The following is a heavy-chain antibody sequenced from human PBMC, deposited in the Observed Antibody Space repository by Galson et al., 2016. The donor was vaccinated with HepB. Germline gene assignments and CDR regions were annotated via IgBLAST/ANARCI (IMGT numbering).Heavy chain of an antibody. CDR1: GFSLKTSGMG. V-gene: IGHV2-5*02. D-gene: IGHD1-7*01. Sequence: PALVKPTQTLTLTCTFSGFSLKTSGMGVGWIRQPPGKALEWLALIYWDDDKRYSPSLKSRLTITKDDSKDQVVLTMTNMDPVDTATYYCAHTRYNWNFDQLLVMNNWFDPWGQGTLVTVSS. J-gene: IGHJ5*02. CDR3: AHTRYNWNFDQLLVMNNWFDP. CDR2: IYWDDDK.